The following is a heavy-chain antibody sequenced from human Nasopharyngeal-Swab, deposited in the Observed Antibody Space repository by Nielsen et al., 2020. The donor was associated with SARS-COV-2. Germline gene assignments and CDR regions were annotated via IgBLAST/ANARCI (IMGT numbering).Heavy chain of an antibody. CDR1: GFTFNTYS. D-gene: IGHD2-21*02. CDR3: AKEAPSCGADCRSLSDY. J-gene: IGHJ4*02. Sequence: GGSLRLSCAASGFTFNTYSMTWVRQAPGKGLEWVSLINGGGSLTYYADSVKGRFTISRDNSKNTLYLQMNRLKADDTAIYYCAKEAPSCGADCRSLSDYWGQGNLVTVSS. V-gene: IGHV3-23*01. CDR2: INGGGSLT.